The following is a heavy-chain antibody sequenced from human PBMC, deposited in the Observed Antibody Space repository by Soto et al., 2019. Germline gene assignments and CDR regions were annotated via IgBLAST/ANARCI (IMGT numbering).Heavy chain of an antibody. CDR1: GYTFTSYD. CDR2: MNPNSGNT. J-gene: IGHJ4*02. CDR3: ARVARYSSSWYVNY. V-gene: IGHV1-8*01. Sequence: EASVKVSCKASGYTFTSYDINWVRQATGQGLEWMGWMNPNSGNTGYAQKFQGRVTMTRNTSISTAYMELSSLRSEDTAVYYCARVARYSSSWYVNYWGQGTLVTVSS. D-gene: IGHD6-13*01.